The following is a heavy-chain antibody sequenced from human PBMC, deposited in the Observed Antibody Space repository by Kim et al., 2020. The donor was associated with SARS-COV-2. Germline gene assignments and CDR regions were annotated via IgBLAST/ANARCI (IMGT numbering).Heavy chain of an antibody. Sequence: SETLSLTCTVSGGSISSYYWSWIRQPPGKGLEWIGYIYYSGSTNYNPSLKSRVTISVDTSKNQFSLKLSSVTAADTAVYYCARHVSSWYGYYGMDVWGQGTTVTVSS. J-gene: IGHJ6*02. CDR1: GGSISSYY. D-gene: IGHD6-13*01. V-gene: IGHV4-59*08. CDR3: ARHVSSWYGYYGMDV. CDR2: IYYSGST.